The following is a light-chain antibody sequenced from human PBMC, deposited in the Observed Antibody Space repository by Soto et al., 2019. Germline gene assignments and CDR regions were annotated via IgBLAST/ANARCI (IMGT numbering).Light chain of an antibody. CDR1: QTINSW. J-gene: IGKJ1*01. Sequence: DVQMTQSPSTLSASVGDTVTITCRASQTINSWLAWYQHRPGKGPKLLIYKTSTVEGGVPLRFSGSGSGTELTLTISSLQPADSATYYCQQYNTYPMTFGQGTKVDIK. CDR2: KTS. CDR3: QQYNTYPMT. V-gene: IGKV1-5*03.